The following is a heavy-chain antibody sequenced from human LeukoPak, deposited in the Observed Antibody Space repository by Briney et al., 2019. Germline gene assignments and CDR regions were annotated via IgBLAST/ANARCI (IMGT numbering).Heavy chain of an antibody. CDR3: AISMVRGVTVSGD. J-gene: IGHJ4*02. Sequence: WASVKVSCKASGYTFTSYDINWVRQAPGQGLEWMGWMNPNSGNTGYAQKFQGRVTMTRNTSISTAYMELSSLRSEDTAVYYCAISMVRGVTVSGDWGQGTLVTVSS. V-gene: IGHV1-8*01. D-gene: IGHD3-10*01. CDR1: GYTFTSYD. CDR2: MNPNSGNT.